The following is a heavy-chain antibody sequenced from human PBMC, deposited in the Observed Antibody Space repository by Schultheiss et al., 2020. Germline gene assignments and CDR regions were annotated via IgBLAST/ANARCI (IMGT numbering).Heavy chain of an antibody. CDR2: IGASGDNI. Sequence: GGSLRLSCAASGFTFSSYAMSWVRQAPGKGLEWVLVIGASGDNINYADSVKGRFTISRDNSKNTLYLEMNSLRVEDTAVYYCANRPWGQGTLVTVSS. CDR1: GFTFSSYA. V-gene: IGHV3-23*01. CDR3: ANRP. J-gene: IGHJ5*02.